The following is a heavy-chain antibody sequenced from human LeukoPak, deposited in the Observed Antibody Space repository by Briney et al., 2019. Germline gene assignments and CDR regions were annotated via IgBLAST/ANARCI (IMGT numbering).Heavy chain of an antibody. Sequence: KPAGSLRLSCAAAGITFRDYRMSWIRQAPGKGLEWVSCISTSGSTTYYAASVNGRFTISRDNAKSSLYLQMNSLRAEDTAVYYCAREHWGSFDRWGQGTLVTVSS. CDR2: ISTSGSTT. D-gene: IGHD7-27*01. CDR3: AREHWGSFDR. V-gene: IGHV3-11*01. J-gene: IGHJ4*02. CDR1: GITFRDYR.